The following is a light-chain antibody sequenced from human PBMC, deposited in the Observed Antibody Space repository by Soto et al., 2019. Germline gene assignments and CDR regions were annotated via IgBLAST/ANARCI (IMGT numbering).Light chain of an antibody. Sequence: QSALTQPASVSGSPGQSITISCTGSTSDVGAYNYVSWYKHHPGQAPQLMIYEVSNRPSGVSNRFSGSKSGNTASLTISGLQDDDECDYYCSSKTSSRSPFVFGTGNQVTVL. CDR2: EVS. CDR3: SSKTSSRSPFV. J-gene: IGLJ1*01. CDR1: TSDVGAYNY. V-gene: IGLV2-14*01.